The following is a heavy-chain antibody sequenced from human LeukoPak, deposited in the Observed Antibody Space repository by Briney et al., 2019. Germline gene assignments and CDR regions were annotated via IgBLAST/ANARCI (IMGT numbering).Heavy chain of an antibody. CDR2: INHSGST. CDR1: GGSFSGYY. V-gene: IGHV4-34*01. CDR3: AREGVRGLRY. D-gene: IGHD3-16*01. J-gene: IGHJ4*02. Sequence: PSETLSLTCAVSGGSFSGYYWSWIRQPPGKGLEWIGEINHSGSTNYNPSLKSRVTISVDTSKNQFSLKLSSVTAADTAVYYCAREGVRGLRYWGQGTLVTVSS.